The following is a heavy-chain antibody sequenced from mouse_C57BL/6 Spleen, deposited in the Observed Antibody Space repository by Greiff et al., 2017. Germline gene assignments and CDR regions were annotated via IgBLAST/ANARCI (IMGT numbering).Heavy chain of an antibody. J-gene: IGHJ2*01. CDR3: ARTDDYDGGFDY. Sequence: VQLQQSGPGLVQPSQSLSITCTVSGFSLTSSGVHWVRQSPGKGLEWLGVIWSGGSTDYNAAFISRLSISKDNSKSQVFFKMNSLQADDTAIYYCARTDDYDGGFDYWGQGTTLTVSS. V-gene: IGHV2-2*01. CDR2: IWSGGST. D-gene: IGHD2-4*01. CDR1: GFSLTSSG.